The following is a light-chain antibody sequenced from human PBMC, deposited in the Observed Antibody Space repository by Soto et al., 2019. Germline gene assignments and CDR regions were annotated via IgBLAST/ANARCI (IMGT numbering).Light chain of an antibody. CDR2: AAS. J-gene: IGKJ4*01. CDR1: QGISSY. Sequence: DIQLTQSPSFLSASVGDRVTITCRASQGISSYLAWYQQKPGKAPKLLIYAASTLQSGVPSRFSGSGSGKEFTLKISSLQPEDFAVYCCQQYNNWPPITLGGGTKVDIK. V-gene: IGKV1-9*01. CDR3: QQYNNWPPIT.